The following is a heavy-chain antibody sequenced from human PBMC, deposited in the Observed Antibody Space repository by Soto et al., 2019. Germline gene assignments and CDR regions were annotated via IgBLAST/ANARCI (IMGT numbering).Heavy chain of an antibody. CDR2: IGGTDGDSDGVP. D-gene: IGHD7-27*01. CDR1: GFTFNNYA. J-gene: IGHJ3*01. Sequence: EVHLLESGGGLVQPGGSLRLSCAASGFTFNNYAMSWVRQAPGKGLEWVSTIGGTDGDSDGVPWYEDSVKGRFTISRDSSANTLFLHMDNLRAEDSALYYCVKRGRNWGAFDFWGQGTTVVVSS. CDR3: VKRGRNWGAFDF. V-gene: IGHV3-23*01.